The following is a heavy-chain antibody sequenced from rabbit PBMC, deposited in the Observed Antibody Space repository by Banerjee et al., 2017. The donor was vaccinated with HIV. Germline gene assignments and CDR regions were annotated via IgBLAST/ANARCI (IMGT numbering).Heavy chain of an antibody. CDR1: GFSFSGRDV. CDR3: ARLFAYAAYAGFGYATLDYFDL. D-gene: IGHD6-1*01. Sequence: QEQLVESGGGLVQPEGSLTLTCKASGFSFSGRDVMCWVRQAPGKGLEWIACINVATGKPVYATWAKGRFTISRTSSTTVTLRMTSLTAADTATYFCARLFAYAAYAGFGYATLDYFDLWGPGTLVTVS. V-gene: IGHV1S45*01. J-gene: IGHJ4*01. CDR2: INVATGKP.